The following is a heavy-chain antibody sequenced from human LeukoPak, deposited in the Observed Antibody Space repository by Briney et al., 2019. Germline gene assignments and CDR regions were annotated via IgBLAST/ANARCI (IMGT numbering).Heavy chain of an antibody. CDR2: INHSGST. CDR3: ARDCSGSYYVRGGYAFDI. V-gene: IGHV4-34*01. Sequence: SETLSLTCAVYGGSFSGYYWSWIRQPPGKGLEWIGEINHSGSTNYNPSLKSRVTISVDTSKNQFSLKLSSVTAADTAVYYCARDCSGSYYVRGGYAFDIWGQGTMVTVSS. D-gene: IGHD1-26*01. CDR1: GGSFSGYY. J-gene: IGHJ3*02.